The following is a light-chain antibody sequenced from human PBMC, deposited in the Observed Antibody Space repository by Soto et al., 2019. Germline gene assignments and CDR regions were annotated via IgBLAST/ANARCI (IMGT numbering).Light chain of an antibody. CDR1: QRVSGGF. CDR2: DTS. J-gene: IGKJ1*01. Sequence: DILLTQSPATLSWSPGERATLYWRASQRVSGGFLAWYQQKPCLAPRLILYDTSFRATGIPDRFSGSGSGTEFTLTISRMHPEDFAVYYCQQYGSSPSFGQGTQVDIK. V-gene: IGKV3D-20*01. CDR3: QQYGSSPS.